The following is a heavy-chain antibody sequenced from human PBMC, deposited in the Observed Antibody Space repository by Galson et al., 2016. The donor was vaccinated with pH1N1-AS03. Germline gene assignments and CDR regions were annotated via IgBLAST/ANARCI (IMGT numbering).Heavy chain of an antibody. CDR2: ISHNGNT. J-gene: IGHJ4*02. D-gene: IGHD1-26*01. V-gene: IGHV4-38-2*01. CDR3: ARFSGSYQFDY. CDR1: GYSISSGFH. Sequence: SETLSLTCAVSGYSISSGFHWAWVRQPPSKGLEWIGTISHNGNTYYNPSLKSRVTMSVDTSKNQFSLKLSSVTAADAAVYYCARFSGSYQFDYWGQGTLVTVSS.